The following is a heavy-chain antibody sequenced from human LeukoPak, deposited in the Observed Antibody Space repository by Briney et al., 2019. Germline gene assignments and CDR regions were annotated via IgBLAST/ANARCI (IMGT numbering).Heavy chain of an antibody. CDR1: GYTFTSYG. D-gene: IGHD6-19*01. Sequence: ASVKVCCKASGYTFTSYGISWVRQAPGQGLEWMGWISAYNGNTNYAQKLQGRVITTTDTSTSTAYMELRSLRSDDTAVYYCASWVGGGTVADTDAFDIWGQGTMVTVSS. CDR2: ISAYNGNT. J-gene: IGHJ3*02. V-gene: IGHV1-18*01. CDR3: ASWVGGGTVADTDAFDI.